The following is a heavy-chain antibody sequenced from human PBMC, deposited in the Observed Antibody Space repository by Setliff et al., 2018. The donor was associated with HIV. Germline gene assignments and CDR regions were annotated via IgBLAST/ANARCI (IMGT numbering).Heavy chain of an antibody. CDR1: GGSISSSNNY. V-gene: IGHV4-39*02. Sequence: SETLSLTCSVSGGSISSSNNYWGWIRQPPGKGLEWIGSIYYSGSTNYNPSLKSRVTISVDTSKNQFSLNLSSVTAADTAVYYCARDRGGAAAGRYFYYMDVWGKGTTVTVS. CDR3: ARDRGGAAAGRYFYYMDV. D-gene: IGHD6-13*01. CDR2: IYYSGST. J-gene: IGHJ6*03.